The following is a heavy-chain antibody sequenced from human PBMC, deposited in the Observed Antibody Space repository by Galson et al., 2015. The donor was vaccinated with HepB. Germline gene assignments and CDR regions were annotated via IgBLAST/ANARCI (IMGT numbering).Heavy chain of an antibody. J-gene: IGHJ4*02. D-gene: IGHD1-26*01. CDR3: AKGLGASD. V-gene: IGHV3-23*01. CDR1: GFTSSRYA. Sequence: SLRLSCAASGFTSSRYAMSWVRQAPENGLEWVSGISGSGDNTYYADSVKGRFTISRDNSKSTLYLQMNSLRAEDTALYYCAKGLGASDWGQGTLVTVSS. CDR2: ISGSGDNT.